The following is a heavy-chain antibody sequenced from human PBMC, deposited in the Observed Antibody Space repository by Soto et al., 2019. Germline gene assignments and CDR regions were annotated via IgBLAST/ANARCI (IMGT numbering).Heavy chain of an antibody. J-gene: IGHJ6*02. CDR3: ARDRVMYNWNDGNYYYYYGMDV. CDR1: GFTFSSYS. V-gene: IGHV3-21*01. D-gene: IGHD1-1*01. CDR2: ISSSSSYI. Sequence: GGSLRLSCAASGFTFSSYSMNWVRQAPGKGLEWVSSISSSSSYIYYADSVKGRFTISRDNAKNSLYLQMNSLRAEDTAVYYCARDRVMYNWNDGNYYYYYGMDVWGQGTTVTVS.